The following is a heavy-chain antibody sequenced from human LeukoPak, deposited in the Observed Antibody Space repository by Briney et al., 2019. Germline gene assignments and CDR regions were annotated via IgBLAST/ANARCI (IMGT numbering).Heavy chain of an antibody. CDR3: ARLGTYWSNYYFEY. Sequence: GESLKISCQGSGYSFTTYWIGWVRQMPGKGLECMGIIYPGDSDTRYSPSFQGQVTISADKSINTAYLQWSSLKASDTAMYYCARLGTYWSNYYFEYWSQGTLVTVSS. CDR1: GYSFTTYW. V-gene: IGHV5-51*01. CDR2: IYPGDSDT. D-gene: IGHD3-10*01. J-gene: IGHJ4*02.